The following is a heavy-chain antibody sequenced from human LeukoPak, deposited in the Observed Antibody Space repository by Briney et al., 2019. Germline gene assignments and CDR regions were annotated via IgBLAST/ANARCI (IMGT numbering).Heavy chain of an antibody. CDR1: GGSISSGSYY. Sequence: SQTLSLTCTVPGGSISSGSYYWSWIRQPAGKGLEWIGRIYTSGSTNYNPSLKSRVTISVDTSKNQFSLKLSSVTAADTAVYYCARLTKYSSSSTWGQGTLVTVSS. J-gene: IGHJ5*02. CDR2: IYTSGST. CDR3: ARLTKYSSSST. V-gene: IGHV4-61*02. D-gene: IGHD6-6*01.